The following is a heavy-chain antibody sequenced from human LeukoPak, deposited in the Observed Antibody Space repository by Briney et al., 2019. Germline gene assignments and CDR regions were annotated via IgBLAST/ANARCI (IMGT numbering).Heavy chain of an antibody. Sequence: NPSETLSLTCAVYGESFSAYSWNWIRQSPGKGLEWMGEINHSGSTNYNPSLKSRVTISVDTSKNQTSKRQFSLKLNSVTAADTAVYYCTRERSTPGINWFDPWGQGTLVTVSS. CDR2: INHSGST. V-gene: IGHV4-34*01. CDR3: TRERSTPGINWFDP. CDR1: GESFSAYS. D-gene: IGHD2-2*01. J-gene: IGHJ5*02.